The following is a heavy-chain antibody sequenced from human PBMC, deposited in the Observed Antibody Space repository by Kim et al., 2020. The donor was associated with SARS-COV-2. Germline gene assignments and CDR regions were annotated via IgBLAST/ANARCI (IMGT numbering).Heavy chain of an antibody. CDR1: GFTFSSYG. V-gene: IGHV3-33*06. D-gene: IGHD6-13*01. J-gene: IGHJ6*02. CDR3: AKTARIAAAGTYGMDV. Sequence: GGSLRLSCAASGFTFSSYGMHWVRQAPGKGLEWVAVIWYDGSNKYYADSVKGRFTISRDNSKNTLYLQMNSLRAEDTAVYYCAKTARIAAAGTYGMDVWGQGTTVTVSS. CDR2: IWYDGSNK.